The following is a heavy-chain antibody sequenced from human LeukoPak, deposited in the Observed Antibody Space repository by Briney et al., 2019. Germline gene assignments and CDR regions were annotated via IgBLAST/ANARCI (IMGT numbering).Heavy chain of an antibody. V-gene: IGHV4-38-2*02. J-gene: IGHJ6*03. CDR1: GYSISSGYY. CDR2: IYHSGST. CDR3: ARGSSSWLPYYMDV. Sequence: SETLSLTCTVSGYSISSGYYWGWIRQPPGKGLEWIGSIYHSGSTYYNPSLKSRVTISVDTSKNQFSLKLSSVTAADTAVYYCARGSSSWLPYYMDVWGKGTTATVSS. D-gene: IGHD6-13*01.